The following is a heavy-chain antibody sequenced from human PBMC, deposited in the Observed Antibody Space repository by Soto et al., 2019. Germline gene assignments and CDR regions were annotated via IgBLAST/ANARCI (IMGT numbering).Heavy chain of an antibody. J-gene: IGHJ6*04. CDR3: ARDDVRCNGGRCYGVPLDV. CDR1: GFTVSSKY. V-gene: IGHV3-66*01. D-gene: IGHD2-15*01. Sequence: EVQLVESGGGLVQPGGSLRLSCAASGFTVSSKYMSWVRQAPGKGLEWVSLIQSGGPTYYADSVKGSFTISRDTSENTVHLQMDSLRAEDTAVYYCARDDVRCNGGRCYGVPLDVWGKGNTVTVSS. CDR2: IQSGGPT.